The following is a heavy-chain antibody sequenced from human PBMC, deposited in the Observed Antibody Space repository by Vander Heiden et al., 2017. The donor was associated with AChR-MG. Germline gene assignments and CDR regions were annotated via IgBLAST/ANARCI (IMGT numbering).Heavy chain of an antibody. Sequence: EVQLLESGGGLVQPGGSLRLSCAASGFTFSSYAMSWVRQAPGKGLEWVSAISGSGGSTDYADSVKGRFTISRDNSKNTLYLQMNSLRAEDTAVYYCASYCSSTSCYMPAFDIWGQGTMVTVSS. CDR2: ISGSGGST. D-gene: IGHD2-2*02. CDR1: GFTFSSYA. V-gene: IGHV3-23*01. J-gene: IGHJ3*02. CDR3: ASYCSSTSCYMPAFDI.